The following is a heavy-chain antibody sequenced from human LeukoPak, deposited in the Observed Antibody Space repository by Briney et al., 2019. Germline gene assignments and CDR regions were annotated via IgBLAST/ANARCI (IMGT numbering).Heavy chain of an antibody. D-gene: IGHD2-15*01. J-gene: IGHJ5*02. V-gene: IGHV3-23*01. Sequence: GGSLRLSCAASGFTLSSYGMSWVRQAPGKGLEWVSAISGSGGSTYYADSVKGRFTISRDNSKNTLYLQMNSLRAEDTAVYYCANMARAATGTNWFDPWGQGTLVTVSS. CDR3: ANMARAATGTNWFDP. CDR2: ISGSGGST. CDR1: GFTLSSYG.